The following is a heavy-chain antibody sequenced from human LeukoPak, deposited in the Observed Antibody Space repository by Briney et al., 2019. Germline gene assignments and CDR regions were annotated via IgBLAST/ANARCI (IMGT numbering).Heavy chain of an antibody. D-gene: IGHD3-3*01. J-gene: IGHJ4*02. V-gene: IGHV3-23*01. CDR1: GFTFSSYA. CDR2: ISGSGGST. CDR3: AKDGRDRTLRFLEWLLGYYFDY. Sequence: GGSLRLSCAASGFTFSSYAMSWARQAPGKGLEWVSAISGSGGSTYYADSVKGRFTISRDNSKNTLYLQMNSLRAEDTAAYYCAKDGRDRTLRFLEWLLGYYFDYWGQGTLVTVSS.